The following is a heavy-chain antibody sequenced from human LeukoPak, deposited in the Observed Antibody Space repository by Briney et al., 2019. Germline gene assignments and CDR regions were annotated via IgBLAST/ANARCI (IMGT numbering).Heavy chain of an antibody. CDR3: AREGEYDFWSGYSNWFDP. V-gene: IGHV1-18*01. D-gene: IGHD3-3*01. Sequence: ASVKVSCKASGYTFTCYGISWVRQAPGQGLEWMGWISAYNGNTNYAQKLQGRVTMTTDTSTSTAYMELRSLRSDDTAVYYCAREGEYDFWSGYSNWFDPWGQGTLVTVSS. CDR2: ISAYNGNT. CDR1: GYTFTCYG. J-gene: IGHJ5*02.